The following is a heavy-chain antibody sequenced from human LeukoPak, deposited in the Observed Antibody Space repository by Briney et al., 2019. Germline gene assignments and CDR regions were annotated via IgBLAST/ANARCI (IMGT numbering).Heavy chain of an antibody. V-gene: IGHV3-23*01. CDR3: AKDTSIGRYCTNGVCSPFDY. CDR2: ISDTGATT. CDR1: GFTFSSYA. Sequence: GGSLRLSCAVSGFTFSSYAMSWVRQAPGKGLEWVSAISDTGATTYYADSVKGRFTISRDNSRSTLYLQMNSLRAEDTALYYCAKDTSIGRYCTNGVCSPFDYWRQGTLVTVSS. J-gene: IGHJ4*02. D-gene: IGHD2-8*01.